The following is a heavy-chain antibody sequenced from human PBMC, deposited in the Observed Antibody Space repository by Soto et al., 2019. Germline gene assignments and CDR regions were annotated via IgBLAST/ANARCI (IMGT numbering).Heavy chain of an antibody. CDR3: ARWAGGCSSTSCSTHGIDY. Sequence: SETLSLTCAVYGGSFSGYYWTWIRQPPGKGLEWIGEIHHSGSTNYSPSLKSRVTISVDTSKNQFSLRLSSVTAADTAVYYCARWAGGCSSTSCSTHGIDYWGQGTLVTVSS. CDR1: GGSFSGYY. CDR2: IHHSGST. V-gene: IGHV4-34*01. J-gene: IGHJ4*02. D-gene: IGHD2-2*02.